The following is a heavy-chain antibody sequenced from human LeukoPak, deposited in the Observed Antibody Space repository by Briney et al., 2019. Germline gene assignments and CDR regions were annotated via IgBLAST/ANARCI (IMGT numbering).Heavy chain of an antibody. J-gene: IGHJ4*02. CDR3: ARVLGGYHFDY. Sequence: ATVKVSCKASGYTFTNYIMNWVRQAPGQGLEWVGWINTNTGNPTYAQGFIGRFVFSVDTSVSTAYLQISSLKAKDTAVYYCARVLGGYHFDYWGQGSLVTVSS. D-gene: IGHD5-12*01. V-gene: IGHV7-4-1*02. CDR1: GYTFTNYI. CDR2: INTNTGNP.